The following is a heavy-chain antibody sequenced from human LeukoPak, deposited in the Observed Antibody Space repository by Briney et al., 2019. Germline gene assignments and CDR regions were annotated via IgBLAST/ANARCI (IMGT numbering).Heavy chain of an antibody. CDR3: ARGGVDL. J-gene: IGHJ2*01. D-gene: IGHD6-25*01. CDR1: GFTFSSYG. V-gene: IGHV3-23*01. Sequence: GGSLRLSCAASGFTFSSYGMSWVRQAPGKGLEWVSSIGGRGGSAYYADSVKGRFTISRDNAKNTVYLHMDSLRAEDTAVYYCARGGVDLWGRGTLVTVSS. CDR2: IGGRGGSA.